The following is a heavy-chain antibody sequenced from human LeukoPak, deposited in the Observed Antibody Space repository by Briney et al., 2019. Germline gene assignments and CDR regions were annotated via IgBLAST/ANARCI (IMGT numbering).Heavy chain of an antibody. CDR2: INHSGST. CDR3: ARDVPAAINRNWFDP. D-gene: IGHD2-2*02. Sequence: SETRSLTCAVYGGSFSGYYWSWIRQPPGKGLEWIGEINHSGSTNYNPSLKSRVTISVDTSKNQFSLKLSSVTAADTAVYYCARDVPAAINRNWFDPWGQGTLVTVSS. V-gene: IGHV4-34*01. CDR1: GGSFSGYY. J-gene: IGHJ5*02.